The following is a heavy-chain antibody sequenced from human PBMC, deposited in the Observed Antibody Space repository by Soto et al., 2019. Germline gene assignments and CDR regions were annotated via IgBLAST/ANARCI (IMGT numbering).Heavy chain of an antibody. CDR3: AREVPSYGDYDY. CDR2: IYSGGST. CDR1: GFTVSSNY. Sequence: GGSLRLSCAASGFTVSSNYMSWVRQAPGKGLEWVSVIYSGGSTYYADSVKGRFTISRDNSKNTLYLQMNSLRAEDTAVYYCAREVPSYGDYDYWGQGTLVTVSS. D-gene: IGHD4-17*01. V-gene: IGHV3-66*01. J-gene: IGHJ4*02.